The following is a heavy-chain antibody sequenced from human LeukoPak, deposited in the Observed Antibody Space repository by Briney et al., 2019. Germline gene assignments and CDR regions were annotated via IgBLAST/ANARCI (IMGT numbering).Heavy chain of an antibody. CDR1: GFTFSSYA. D-gene: IGHD3-22*01. Sequence: PGGSLRLSCSASGFTFSSYAMHWVRQAPGKGLEYVSAISSNGGSTYYADSVKGRFTISRDNSKNTLYLQMSSLRAEDTAVYHCVKDLAGYYDSSGQGYFDYWGQGTLVTVSS. J-gene: IGHJ4*02. V-gene: IGHV3-64D*06. CDR2: ISSNGGST. CDR3: VKDLAGYYDSSGQGYFDY.